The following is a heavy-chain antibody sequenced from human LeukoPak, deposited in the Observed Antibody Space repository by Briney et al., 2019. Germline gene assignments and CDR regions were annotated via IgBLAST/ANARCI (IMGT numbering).Heavy chain of an antibody. CDR2: INPNSGGT. CDR3: ARDADSSGYPHY. J-gene: IGHJ4*02. Sequence: GASVKVSCKASGYTFTGYYMHWVRQAPGQGLEWMGWINPNSGGTNYAQKFQGRVTMTRDTSISTAYMELSRQRSDDTAVYYCARDADSSGYPHYWGQGTLVTVSS. CDR1: GYTFTGYY. D-gene: IGHD3-22*01. V-gene: IGHV1-2*02.